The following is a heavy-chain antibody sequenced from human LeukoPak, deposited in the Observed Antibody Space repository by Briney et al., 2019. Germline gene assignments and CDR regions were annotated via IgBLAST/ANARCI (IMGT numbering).Heavy chain of an antibody. J-gene: IGHJ3*02. CDR3: AREADWEPTDAFDI. Sequence: GGSLRLSCAASGFTFSSYDMHWVRQATGKGLEWVSAIGTAGDTYYPGSVKGRFTISRENAKNSLYLQMNSLRAEDTAVYYCAREADWEPTDAFDIWGQGTMVTVSS. V-gene: IGHV3-13*01. D-gene: IGHD1-26*01. CDR2: IGTAGDT. CDR1: GFTFSSYD.